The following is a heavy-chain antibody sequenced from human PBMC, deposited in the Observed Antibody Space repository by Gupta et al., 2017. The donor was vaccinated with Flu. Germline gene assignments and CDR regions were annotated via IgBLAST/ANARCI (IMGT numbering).Heavy chain of an antibody. CDR1: GFIFSSYS. Sequence: EVHLEESGGGLVKPGGSLRLSCAASGFIFSSYSMNWVRQAPGKGLEWVSSISSRSSYIYYGDSVRGRFTISRDNAKNSLYLQMNSLRAEDTAVYYCARDVVLAAGFNYFDPWGQGTLVTVSS. V-gene: IGHV3-21*01. CDR2: ISSRSSYI. CDR3: ARDVVLAAGFNYFDP. J-gene: IGHJ5*02. D-gene: IGHD6-13*01.